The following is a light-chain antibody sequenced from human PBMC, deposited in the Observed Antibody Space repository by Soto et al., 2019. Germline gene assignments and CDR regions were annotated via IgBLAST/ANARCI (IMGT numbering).Light chain of an antibody. V-gene: IGKV3-15*01. J-gene: IGKJ1*01. CDR3: QQYNSWPPWT. CDR1: QSVRSN. CDR2: GAS. Sequence: EIVMTQSPATLSVSPGERATLSCRASQSVRSNLAWYQQKPGQAPRLLIYGASTRATGIPARFSGSGSGTEFTRTISSLQSEDFAVYYCQQYNSWPPWTFGQGTKVEIK.